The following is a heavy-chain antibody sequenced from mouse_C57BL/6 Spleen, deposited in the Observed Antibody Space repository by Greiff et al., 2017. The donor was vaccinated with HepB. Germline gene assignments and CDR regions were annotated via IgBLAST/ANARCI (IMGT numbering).Heavy chain of an antibody. Sequence: QVQLQQSGPGLVQPSQSLSITCTVSGFSLTSYGVHWVRQSPGKGLEWLGVIWSGGSTDYNAAFISRLSISKDNSKSQVFFKMNSLQADDTAIYYCAKKVPDYGSSYGLYAMDYWGQGTSVTVSS. CDR3: AKKVPDYGSSYGLYAMDY. J-gene: IGHJ4*01. D-gene: IGHD1-1*01. V-gene: IGHV2-2*01. CDR2: IWSGGST. CDR1: GFSLTSYG.